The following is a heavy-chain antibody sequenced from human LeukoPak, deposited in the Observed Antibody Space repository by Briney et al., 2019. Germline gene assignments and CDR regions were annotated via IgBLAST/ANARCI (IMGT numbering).Heavy chain of an antibody. J-gene: IGHJ4*02. CDR3: AALIHSGSYRGGTFDY. CDR2: IYYSGST. Sequence: SETLSLTCTVSGGSISSYYWSWLRQPPGKGLEWIGYIYYSGSTNYKPSLKSRVTISVDTSKNQFSLKLSSVTAADTAVYYCAALIHSGSYRGGTFDYWGQGTLVTVSS. CDR1: GGSISSYY. V-gene: IGHV4-59*01. D-gene: IGHD1-26*01.